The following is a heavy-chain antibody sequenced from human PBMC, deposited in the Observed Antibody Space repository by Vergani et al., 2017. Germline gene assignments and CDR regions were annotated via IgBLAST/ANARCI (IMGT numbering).Heavy chain of an antibody. J-gene: IGHJ4*02. CDR2: IYSGGST. CDR1: GFTVSSNY. CDR3: AKDGAAAGTVFDY. V-gene: IGHV3-66*01. D-gene: IGHD6-13*01. Sequence: EVQLVESGGGLVQPGGSLRLSCAASGFTVSSNYMSWVRQAPGKGLEWVSVIYSGGSTYYADSVKGRFTISRDNSKNTLYLQMNSLRAEDTAVYYCAKDGAAAGTVFDYWGQGTLVTVSS.